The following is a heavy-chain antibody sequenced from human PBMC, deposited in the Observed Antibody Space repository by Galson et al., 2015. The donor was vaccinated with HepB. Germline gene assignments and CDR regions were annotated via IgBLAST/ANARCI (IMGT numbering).Heavy chain of an antibody. CDR2: IIPILGIA. Sequence: SVKVSCKASGGTFSSYTISWVRQAPGQGLEWMGGIIPILGIANYAQKFQGRVTITADKSTSTAYMELSSLRSEDTAVYYCATPTLEDSSSSWYYFDYWGQGTLVTVSS. CDR1: GGTFSSYT. D-gene: IGHD6-13*01. V-gene: IGHV1-69*10. CDR3: ATPTLEDSSSSWYYFDY. J-gene: IGHJ4*02.